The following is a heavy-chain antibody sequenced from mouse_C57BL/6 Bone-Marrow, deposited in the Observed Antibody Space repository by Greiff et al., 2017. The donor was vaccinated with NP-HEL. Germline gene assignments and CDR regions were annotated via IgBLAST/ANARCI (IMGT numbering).Heavy chain of an antibody. D-gene: IGHD1-1*01. J-gene: IGHJ4*01. CDR3: ARRVYYGSSYAMDY. CDR1: GFTFSDYG. Sequence: VQLQQSGGGLVKPGGSLKLSCAASGFTFSDYGMHWVRQAPEKGLEWVAYISSGSSTIYYADTVKGRFTISRDNAKNTLFLQMTSLRSEDTAMYYCARRVYYGSSYAMDYWGQGTSVTVSS. CDR2: ISSGSSTI. V-gene: IGHV5-17*01.